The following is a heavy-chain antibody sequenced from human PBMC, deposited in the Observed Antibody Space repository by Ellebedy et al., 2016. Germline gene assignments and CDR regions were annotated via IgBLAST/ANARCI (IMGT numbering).Heavy chain of an antibody. Sequence: SVKVSXXASGGTFSSYAISWVRQAPAQGLEWMGGIIPIFGTANYAQKFQGRVTITADESTSTAYMELSSLRSEDTAVYYCARSEATYTNYYYGMDVWGQGTTVTVSS. V-gene: IGHV1-69*13. CDR2: IIPIFGTA. CDR3: ARSEATYTNYYYGMDV. J-gene: IGHJ6*02. D-gene: IGHD5-18*01. CDR1: GGTFSSYA.